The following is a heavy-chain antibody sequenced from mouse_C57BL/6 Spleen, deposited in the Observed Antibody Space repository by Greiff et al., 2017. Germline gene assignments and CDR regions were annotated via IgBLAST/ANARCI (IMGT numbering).Heavy chain of an antibody. CDR2: ISYDGSN. Sequence: EVHLVESGPGLVKPSQSLSLTCSVTGYSITSGYYWNWIRQFPGNKLEWMGYISYDGSNNYNPSLKNRISITRDTSKNQFFLKLNSVTTEDTATYYCARETDYDGAWFAYWGQGTLVTVSA. CDR3: ARETDYDGAWFAY. V-gene: IGHV3-6*01. D-gene: IGHD2-4*01. J-gene: IGHJ3*01. CDR1: GYSITSGYY.